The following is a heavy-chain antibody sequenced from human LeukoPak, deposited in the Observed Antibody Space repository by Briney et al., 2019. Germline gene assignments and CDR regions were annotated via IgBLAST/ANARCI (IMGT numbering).Heavy chain of an antibody. CDR2: INHSGST. J-gene: IGHJ6*03. V-gene: IGHV4-34*01. Sequence: SETLSLTCAVYGGSFSGYYWSWIRQPPGKGLEWIGEINHSGSTNYNPSLKSRVTISVDTSKNQFSLKLSSVTAADTAVYYCARGRYFDWLLYGSYYYMDVWGKGTTVTVSS. D-gene: IGHD3-9*01. CDR1: GGSFSGYY. CDR3: ARGRYFDWLLYGSYYYMDV.